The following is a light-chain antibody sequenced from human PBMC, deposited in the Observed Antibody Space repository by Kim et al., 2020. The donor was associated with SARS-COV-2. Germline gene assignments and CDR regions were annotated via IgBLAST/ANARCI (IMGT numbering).Light chain of an antibody. V-gene: IGLV3-19*01. CDR1: SLRNYY. Sequence: ALRQTVRMTCQGDSLRNYYASWYQQKPRQAPVVVIYGRNDRPSGIPDRFSGSNSGNTASLTITGAQAEDEANYYCNSRDSSGNHLVFGGGTQLTVL. CDR3: NSRDSSGNHLV. J-gene: IGLJ3*02. CDR2: GRN.